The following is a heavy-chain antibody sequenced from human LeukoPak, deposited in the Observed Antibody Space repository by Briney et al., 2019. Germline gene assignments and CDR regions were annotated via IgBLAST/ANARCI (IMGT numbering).Heavy chain of an antibody. J-gene: IGHJ4*02. CDR3: AKASVPVVAMNAFEI. CDR2: ISGSGVNT. D-gene: IGHD2-2*01. CDR1: GFTFSSYG. Sequence: GGTLRLSCAASGFTFSSYGMSWVRQAPRKGLEWVSVISGSGVNTYYADSVKGRFTISRDNSKNTLFLQMNSLRAEDTAVYYCAKASVPVVAMNAFEIWGQGTLVTVSS. V-gene: IGHV3-23*01.